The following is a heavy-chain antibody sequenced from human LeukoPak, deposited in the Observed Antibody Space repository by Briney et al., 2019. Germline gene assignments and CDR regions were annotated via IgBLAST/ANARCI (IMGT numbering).Heavy chain of an antibody. CDR1: GGSFSGYY. CDR2: INHSGST. J-gene: IGHJ4*02. D-gene: IGHD6-13*01. Sequence: SETLSLTCAVYGGSFSGYYWSWIRQPPGKGLEWIGEINHSGSTNYNPSLKSRVTISVDTSKNQFSLKLSSVTAADTAVYYCARVPVRAAAGYWGQGTLVTVSS. V-gene: IGHV4-34*01. CDR3: ARVPVRAAAGY.